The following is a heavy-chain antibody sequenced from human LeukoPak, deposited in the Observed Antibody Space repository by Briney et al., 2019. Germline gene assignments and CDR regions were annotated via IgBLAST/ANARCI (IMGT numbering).Heavy chain of an antibody. CDR3: ARVRRRDCSGGSCSIHNWFDP. Sequence: GGSPRLSFAASGFTISNNYMSWVRQPPGKGLEWVSVIYNGGNTYYSDSVKGRFTISRDNSKNTLYLQMSSLRAEDPAVYYCARVRRRDCSGGSCSIHNWFDPWGQGTLVTVSS. J-gene: IGHJ5*02. D-gene: IGHD2-15*01. CDR2: IYNGGNT. CDR1: GFTISNNY. V-gene: IGHV3-66*01.